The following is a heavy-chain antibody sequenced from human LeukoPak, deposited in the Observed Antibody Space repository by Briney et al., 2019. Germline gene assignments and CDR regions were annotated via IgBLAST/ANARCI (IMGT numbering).Heavy chain of an antibody. J-gene: IGHJ4*02. V-gene: IGHV3-74*01. D-gene: IGHD3-22*01. CDR3: VRQYSYDSSGYYPWDY. CDR2: INSDGSST. Sequence: PGGSLRLSCAASGFTFSSYWMHCVRQAPGKGLVWVSRINSDGSSTTYADSVKGRFTIPRDNAKNTLYLQMNSLRAEDTAMYYCVRQYSYDSSGYYPWDYWGQGTLVTVSS. CDR1: GFTFSSYW.